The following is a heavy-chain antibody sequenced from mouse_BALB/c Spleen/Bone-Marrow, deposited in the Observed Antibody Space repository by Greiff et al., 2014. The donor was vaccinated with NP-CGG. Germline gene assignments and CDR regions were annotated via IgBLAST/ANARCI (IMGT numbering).Heavy chain of an antibody. CDR2: IWAGGST. J-gene: IGHJ4*01. CDR1: GFSLTSYG. D-gene: IGHD2-2*01. Sequence: VMLVESGPGLVAPSQSLSITCTVSGFSLTSYGVHWVRQPPGKGLEWLGVIWAGGSTNYNSALMSRLSISKDNSKSQVFLKMNSLQTNDTAMYYCARYGYFYAMDYLGQGTSVTVSS. V-gene: IGHV2-9*02. CDR3: ARYGYFYAMDY.